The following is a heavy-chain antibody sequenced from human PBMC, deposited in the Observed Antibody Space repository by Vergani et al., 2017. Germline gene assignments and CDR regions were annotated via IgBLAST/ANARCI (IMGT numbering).Heavy chain of an antibody. V-gene: IGHV3-23*01. J-gene: IGHJ5*01. CDR2: ISSDGGST. CDR3: VRGGLATIYNWFDP. CDR1: GFTFSTYA. D-gene: IGHD5-24*01. Sequence: EVQLLESGGGLVQPGGSLRLSCAASGFTFSTYAMTWVRQAPGKGLEWVSTISSDGGSTYYADSVKGRFTISRDNSKNTLSLQMNSLRADDTAVYYCVRGGLATIYNWFDPWCQGTRVIVAS.